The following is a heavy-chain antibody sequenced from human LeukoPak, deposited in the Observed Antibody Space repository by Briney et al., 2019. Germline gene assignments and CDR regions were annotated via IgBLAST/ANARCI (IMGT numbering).Heavy chain of an antibody. CDR2: MYSGGST. D-gene: IGHD1-26*01. CDR1: GGSISSGSFY. J-gene: IGHJ4*02. Sequence: SETLSLTCTVSGGSISSGSFYWNWIRQPAGKGLEFIGRMYSGGSTNYNPSLKSRVTISVDTSKNQFSLKLSSVTAADTAVYYCARHVNSNGSPSDYWGQGTLVTVSS. CDR3: ARHVNSNGSPSDY. V-gene: IGHV4-61*02.